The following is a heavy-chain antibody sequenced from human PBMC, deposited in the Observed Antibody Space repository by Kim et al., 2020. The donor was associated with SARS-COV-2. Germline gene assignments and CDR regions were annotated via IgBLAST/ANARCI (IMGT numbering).Heavy chain of an antibody. D-gene: IGHD3-10*01. CDR3: ARDLRMVRGIFAYLKGLDV. CDR2: ISSGATTI. V-gene: IGHV3-48*03. CDR1: GFTFSNYE. Sequence: GGSLRLSCAASGFTFSNYEMNWVRQTPGKGLEWISYISSGATTIYYADSVRGRFTISRDNAKNSLSLQMNSLRVDDTAVYYCARDLRMVRGIFAYLKGLDVWGQGTTVTVSS. J-gene: IGHJ6*02.